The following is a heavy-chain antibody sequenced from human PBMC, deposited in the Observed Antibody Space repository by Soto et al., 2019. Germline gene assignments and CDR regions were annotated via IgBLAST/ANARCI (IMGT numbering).Heavy chain of an antibody. J-gene: IGHJ4*01. CDR3: VSRIPSWVFDY. V-gene: IGHV3-53*01. Sequence: ESGGALIQPGGSLRLSCGASGLSVSDNYMGWVRQAPGRGLEWVSVMYADGDTHYADSVKGRFTISRDKSENTLYLQMNSLRDEDTGVYFCVSRIPSWVFDYWGLGTLVTVSS. CDR2: MYADGDT. D-gene: IGHD2-21*01. CDR1: GLSVSDNY.